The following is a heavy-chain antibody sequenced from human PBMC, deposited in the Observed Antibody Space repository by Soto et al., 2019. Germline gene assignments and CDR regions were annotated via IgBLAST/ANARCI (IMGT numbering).Heavy chain of an antibody. V-gene: IGHV2-5*02. J-gene: IGHJ4*02. CDR3: AHRYWAASGTRYYFDY. CDR2: IYWDDDK. CDR1: GFSFSTSAVG. Sequence: QITLTESGPTLVKPTQPITLTCTFSGFSFSTSAVGVGWIRQPPGKALEWLALIYWDDDKRYSPFLKSRLTITKDTSTNQVVLTMTTMDPVDTGTYYCAHRYWAASGTRYYFDYWGQGTLVTVSS. D-gene: IGHD6-13*01.